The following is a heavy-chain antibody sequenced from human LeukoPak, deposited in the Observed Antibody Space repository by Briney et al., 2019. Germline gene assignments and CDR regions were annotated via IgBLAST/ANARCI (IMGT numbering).Heavy chain of an antibody. J-gene: IGHJ1*01. V-gene: IGHV3-48*04. CDR2: ISSGGDIM. D-gene: IGHD2/OR15-2a*01. Sequence: GGSLRLSCAASGFTFSSYGMSWVRQAPGKGLQWVSYISSGGDIMHYADSVKGRFTSSRDNAKNSGYLEMNSLGAEDTAVYYCATNLIGAGEYFRQWGQGTLVTVSS. CDR3: ATNLIGAGEYFRQ. CDR1: GFTFSSYG.